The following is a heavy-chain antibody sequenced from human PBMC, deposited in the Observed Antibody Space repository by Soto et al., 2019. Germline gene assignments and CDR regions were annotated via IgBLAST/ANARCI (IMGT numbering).Heavy chain of an antibody. J-gene: IGHJ6*02. D-gene: IGHD6-13*01. CDR3: YLSVGAQSSSWYGEYGMDV. Sequence: LRLSCAASGFTFDDYAMHWVRQAPGKGLEWVSGISWNSGSIGYADSVKGRFTISRDNAKNSLYLQMNSLRAEDTALYYCYLSVGAQSSSWYGEYGMDVWGQGTTVTVSS. V-gene: IGHV3-9*01. CDR2: ISWNSGSI. CDR1: GFTFDDYA.